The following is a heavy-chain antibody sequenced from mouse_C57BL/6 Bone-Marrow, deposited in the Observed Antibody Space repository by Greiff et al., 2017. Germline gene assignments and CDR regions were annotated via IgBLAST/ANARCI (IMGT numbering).Heavy chain of an antibody. CDR1: GYAFSSYW. D-gene: IGHD1-1*01. Sequence: QVQLKESGAELVKPGASVKISCKASGYAFSSYWMNWVKQRPGKGLVWIGQIYPGDGDTNYNGKFKGKATLTADKSSSTAYMQLSSLTSEDSAVYFCARSTFPTVNSFPSWRQGATLPVSS. CDR2: IYPGDGDT. CDR3: ARSTFPTVNSFPS. V-gene: IGHV1-80*01. J-gene: IGHJ2*01.